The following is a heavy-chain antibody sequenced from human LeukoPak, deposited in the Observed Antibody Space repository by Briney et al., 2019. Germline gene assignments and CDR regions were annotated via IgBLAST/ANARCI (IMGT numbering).Heavy chain of an antibody. CDR3: ARDYTGYFP. Sequence: GGSLRLSCAGSGFTFRNYWMGWVRQPPGKGLEWVANIKTDGSEKYYVDSVKGRFTISRDNAKNSLYLQMNSLRAEDTAVYYCARDYTGYFPWGQGTLVIVSS. CDR1: GFTFRNYW. CDR2: IKTDGSEK. J-gene: IGHJ5*02. D-gene: IGHD3-9*01. V-gene: IGHV3-7*03.